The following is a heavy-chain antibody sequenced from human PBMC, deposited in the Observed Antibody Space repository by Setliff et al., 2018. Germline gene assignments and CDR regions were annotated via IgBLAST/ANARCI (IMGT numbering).Heavy chain of an antibody. D-gene: IGHD2-21*02. J-gene: IGHJ5*02. CDR1: GFIFNTYT. CDR3: ARTAGTASASWFDP. Sequence: GGSLRLSCAASGFIFNTYTMNWVRQAPGQGLEWVSSISATSDYIYYAGSVKGRFTISRDNTKNSLDLQMNSLRVDDTAVYFCARTAGTASASWFDPWGQGTLVTVSS. CDR2: ISATSDYI. V-gene: IGHV3-21*01.